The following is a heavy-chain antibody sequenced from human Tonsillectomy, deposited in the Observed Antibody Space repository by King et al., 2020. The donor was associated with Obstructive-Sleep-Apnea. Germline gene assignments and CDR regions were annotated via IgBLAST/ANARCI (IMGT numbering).Heavy chain of an antibody. Sequence: VQLVESGGGLVQPGGSLRLSCAASGFTFSSYAMSWVRQAPGKGLEWVSAISGSGGSTYYADSVKGRFTISRDNSKNTLYLQMNSLRAEDTAVYYCAKDGKYYYDSSAPAFDIWGQGTMVTVSS. D-gene: IGHD3-22*01. J-gene: IGHJ3*02. CDR2: ISGSGGST. CDR3: AKDGKYYYDSSAPAFDI. CDR1: GFTFSSYA. V-gene: IGHV3-23*04.